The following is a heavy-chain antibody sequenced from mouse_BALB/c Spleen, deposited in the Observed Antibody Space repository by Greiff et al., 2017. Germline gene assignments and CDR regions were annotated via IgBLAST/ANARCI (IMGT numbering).Heavy chain of an antibody. CDR3: ARLEYGNYYFDY. D-gene: IGHD2-10*02. J-gene: IGHJ2*01. Sequence: VQLKESGPSLVKPSQTLSLTCSVTGDSITSGYWNWIRKFPGNKLEYMGYISYSGSTYYNPSLKSRISITRDTSKNQDYLQLNSVTTEDTATYYCARLEYGNYYFDYWGQGTTLTVSS. CDR2: ISYSGST. V-gene: IGHV3-8*02. CDR1: GDSITSGY.